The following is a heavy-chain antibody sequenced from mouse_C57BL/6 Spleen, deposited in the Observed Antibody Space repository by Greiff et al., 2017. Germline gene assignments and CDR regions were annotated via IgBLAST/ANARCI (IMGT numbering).Heavy chain of an antibody. CDR3: ARGDSYFDY. CDR2: INPSTGGT. V-gene: IGHV1-42*01. J-gene: IGHJ2*01. CDR1: GYSFTGYY. Sequence: EVQLQQSGPERVKPGASVKISCKASGYSFTGYYINWVKQSPEKSLKWIGGINPSTGGTPSNQKFKAKATLTVDKSSSTAYMQLKSLTSEDSAVYYCARGDSYFDYWGQGTTLTVSS.